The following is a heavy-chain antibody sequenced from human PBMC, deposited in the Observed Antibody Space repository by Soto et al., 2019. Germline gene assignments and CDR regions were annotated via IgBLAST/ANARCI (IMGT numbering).Heavy chain of an antibody. CDR1: GYTFTSYF. CDR2: INPSGGST. D-gene: IGHD1-26*01. CDR3: ARAFVGATTSRYYYYYGMDV. J-gene: IGHJ6*02. Sequence: ASVKTSCEASGYTFTSYFMHWVRQSPGQGLEWMGIINPSGGSTSYAQKFQGRVTMTRDTSTSTVYMELSSLRSEDTAVYYCARAFVGATTSRYYYYYGMDVWGQGTTVTVSS. V-gene: IGHV1-46*01.